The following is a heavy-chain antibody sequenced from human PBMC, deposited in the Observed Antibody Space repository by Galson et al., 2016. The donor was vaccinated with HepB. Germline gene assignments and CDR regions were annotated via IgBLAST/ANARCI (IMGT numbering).Heavy chain of an antibody. CDR2: INGDGGST. Sequence: SLRLSCAASGFTLSSYWVHWVRQAPGKGLVWVSRINGDGGSTSYADSVKGRFTISRDNAKSSLYLQMDSLRAEDTAVFYCARVAYTDEGFDMWGQGTVVTVSS. D-gene: IGHD2-21*01. CDR1: GFTLSSYW. CDR3: ARVAYTDEGFDM. V-gene: IGHV3-74*01. J-gene: IGHJ3*02.